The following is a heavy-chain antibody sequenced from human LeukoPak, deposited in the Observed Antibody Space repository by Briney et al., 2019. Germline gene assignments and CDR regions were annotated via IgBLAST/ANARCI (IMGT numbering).Heavy chain of an antibody. Sequence: GASVKVSCKASGYTLTSYDINWVRQATGQGLEWMGWMNPNSGNTDYAPKFQGRVTFTRNTSTSTAYMELSSLRSDDTAVYYCARGVATDYWGQGTLVTVSS. J-gene: IGHJ4*02. CDR3: ARGVATDY. CDR1: GYTLTSYD. CDR2: MNPNSGNT. V-gene: IGHV1-8*03.